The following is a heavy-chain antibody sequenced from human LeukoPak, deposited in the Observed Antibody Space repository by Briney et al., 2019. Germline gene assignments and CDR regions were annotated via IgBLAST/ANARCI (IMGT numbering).Heavy chain of an antibody. J-gene: IGHJ4*02. D-gene: IGHD6-6*01. CDR1: GGSISSSSYY. CDR3: ARERYSISSRPANLDY. CDR2: ISYGGTT. Sequence: KASETLSLTCSVSGGSISSSSYYWGWIRQPPGKGLEWIGSISYGGTTYYNPSLKSRVTILVDTSKNQFSLKLSSVTAADTAVYYCARERYSISSRPANLDYWGQGTLVTVSS. V-gene: IGHV4-39*07.